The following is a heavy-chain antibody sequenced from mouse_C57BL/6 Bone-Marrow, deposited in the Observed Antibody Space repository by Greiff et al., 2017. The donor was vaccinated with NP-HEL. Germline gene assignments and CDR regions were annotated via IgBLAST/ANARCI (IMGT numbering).Heavy chain of an antibody. Sequence: QVQLTQSGAELARPGASVQLSCKASGYTFTSYGISWVKQRTGPGLEWIGEIYPRSGNTYYNEKFKGKATLTADKSSSTAYMELRSLTSEDSAVYFCARPLYYYGSSPLAYWGQGTLVTVSA. V-gene: IGHV1-81*01. CDR3: ARPLYYYGSSPLAY. CDR1: GYTFTSYG. D-gene: IGHD1-1*01. CDR2: IYPRSGNT. J-gene: IGHJ3*01.